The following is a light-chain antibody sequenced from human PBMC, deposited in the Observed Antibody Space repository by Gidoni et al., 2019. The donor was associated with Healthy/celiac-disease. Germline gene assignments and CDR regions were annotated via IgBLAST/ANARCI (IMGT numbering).Light chain of an antibody. J-gene: IGKJ2*01. CDR3: QQSYSTPRT. Sequence: IQTTPFPSSLSASVGDRVTITCRASQSISSYLNWYQQKPGKAPKLLIYAASSLQSGVPSRFSGSGSGTDFTLTISSLQPEDFATYYCQQSYSTPRTFGQGTKLEIK. CDR1: QSISSY. V-gene: IGKV1-39*01. CDR2: AAS.